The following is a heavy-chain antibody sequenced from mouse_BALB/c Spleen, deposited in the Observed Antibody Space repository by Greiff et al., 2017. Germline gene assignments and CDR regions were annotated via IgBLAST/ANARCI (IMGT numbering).Heavy chain of an antibody. CDR3: ARSTTVSWYFDV. J-gene: IGHJ1*01. CDR2: IYPGDGDT. D-gene: IGHD1-1*01. V-gene: IGHV1-87*01. CDR1: GYTFTSYW. Sequence: VQLKESGAELARPGASVKLSCKASGYTFTSYWMQWVKQRPGQGLEWIGAIYPGDGDTRYTQKFKGKATLTADKSSSTAYMQLSSLASEDSAVYYCARSTTVSWYFDVWGAGTTVTVSS.